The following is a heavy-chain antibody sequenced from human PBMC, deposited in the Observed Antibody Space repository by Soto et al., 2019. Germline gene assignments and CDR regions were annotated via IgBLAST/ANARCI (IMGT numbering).Heavy chain of an antibody. D-gene: IGHD3-16*01. V-gene: IGHV3-30*18. CDR3: AKCPWVESHYYGMDV. J-gene: IGHJ6*02. CDR1: GFTFSSYG. Sequence: GGSLRLSCAASGFTFSSYGMHWVRQAPGKGLEWVAVISYDGSNKYYADSVKGRFTISRDNSKNTLYLQMNSLRAEDTAVYYCAKCPWVESHYYGMDVWGQGTTVTVS. CDR2: ISYDGSNK.